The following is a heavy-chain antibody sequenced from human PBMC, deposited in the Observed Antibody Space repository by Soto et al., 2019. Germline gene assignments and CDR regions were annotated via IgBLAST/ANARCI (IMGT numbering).Heavy chain of an antibody. J-gene: IGHJ4*02. CDR3: ARSATYYYDSSGYYPRRYYFDY. CDR1: GFSLSTSGVC. V-gene: IGHV2-70*01. Sequence: SGPTLVNPTQTLTLTCTFSGFSLSTSGVCVSWIRQPPGKALEWLALIDWDDDKYYSTSLKTRLTISKDTSKNQVVLTMTNMDPVDTATYYCARSATYYYDSSGYYPRRYYFDYWGQGTLVTVSS. D-gene: IGHD3-22*01. CDR2: IDWDDDK.